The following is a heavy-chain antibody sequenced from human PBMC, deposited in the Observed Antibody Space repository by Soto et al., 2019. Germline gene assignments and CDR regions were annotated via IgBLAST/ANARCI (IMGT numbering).Heavy chain of an antibody. CDR3: ALSHTVTTDY. Sequence: AGGSLRLSCAASGLTFTNYWMHWVRQAPGKGLVWVSRINSDESTTNYADSVKGRFTISRDNAKNTLYLQMNSLRAEDTAVYYCALSHTVTTDYWGQGTLVTVSS. V-gene: IGHV3-74*01. J-gene: IGHJ4*02. D-gene: IGHD4-17*01. CDR2: INSDESTT. CDR1: GLTFTNYW.